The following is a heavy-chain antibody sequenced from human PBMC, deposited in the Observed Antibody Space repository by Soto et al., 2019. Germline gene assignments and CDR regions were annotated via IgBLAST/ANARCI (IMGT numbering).Heavy chain of an antibody. V-gene: IGHV4-59*08. CDR1: GGSISSYY. Sequence: TLSLTCTVSGGSISSYYWSWIRQPPGKGLEWIGYLYYSGSTNYNPSLKSRVTISVDTSKNQFSLKLSSVTAADTAVYYCARRYGYSFDYWGQGTLVTVSS. CDR2: LYYSGST. D-gene: IGHD1-1*01. J-gene: IGHJ4*02. CDR3: ARRYGYSFDY.